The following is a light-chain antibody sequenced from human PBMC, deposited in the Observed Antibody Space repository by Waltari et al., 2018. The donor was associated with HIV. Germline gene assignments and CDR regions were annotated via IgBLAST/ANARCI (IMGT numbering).Light chain of an antibody. CDR2: NNK. CDR1: DSNTGGHK. CDR3: ATWDASLNGLWV. Sequence: QSVLTQPPSASGSPGQRVTVSCSGGDSNTGGHKVSWYQRVAGKAPKVLIYNNKQRPSGVPDRFSGSKSGASVSLAISGLQSGDEGDYYCATWDASLNGLWVFGGGTKVTVL. V-gene: IGLV1-44*01. J-gene: IGLJ3*02.